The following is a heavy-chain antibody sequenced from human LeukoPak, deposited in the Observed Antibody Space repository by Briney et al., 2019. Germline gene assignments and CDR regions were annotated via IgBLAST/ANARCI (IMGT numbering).Heavy chain of an antibody. CDR2: IIPIFGTA. J-gene: IGHJ5*02. V-gene: IGHV1-69*05. CDR3: ARDVGGIAARPPNWFDP. D-gene: IGHD6-6*01. Sequence: SVKVSCKASGGTFSSYAISWVRQAPGQGLEWMGRIIPIFGTANYAQKFQGRVTITTDESTSTAYMELSSLRSEDTVVYYCARDVGGIAARPPNWFDPWGQGTLVTVSS. CDR1: GGTFSSYA.